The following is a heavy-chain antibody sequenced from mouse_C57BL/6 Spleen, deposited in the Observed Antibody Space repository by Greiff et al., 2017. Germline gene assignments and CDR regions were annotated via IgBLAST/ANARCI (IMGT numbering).Heavy chain of an antibody. D-gene: IGHD1-1*01. CDR3: TRWSTTVVESQGCAY. V-gene: IGHV1-15*01. Sequence: QVQLQQSGAELVRPGASVTLSCKASGYTFTDYEMHWVKQTPVTGLEWIGAIDPETGGTAYNQKFKGKALLTADKSSSTAYMELRSLTSEDSAGYYCTRWSTTVVESQGCAYWGQGTLVTVSA. CDR2: IDPETGGT. J-gene: IGHJ3*01. CDR1: GYTFTDYE.